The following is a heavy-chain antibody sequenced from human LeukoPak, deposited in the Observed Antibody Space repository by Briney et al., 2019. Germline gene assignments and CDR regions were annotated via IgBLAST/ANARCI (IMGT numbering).Heavy chain of an antibody. CDR2: INPNSGGT. D-gene: IGHD6-19*01. CDR3: ARGLGVGSGWYYFDY. V-gene: IGHV1-2*04. J-gene: IGHJ4*02. Sequence: ASVKVSCKASGYTFTGYYMHWVRQAPGQGLEWMGWINPNSGGTNYAQKFQGWVTMTRDTSISTAYMELSRLRSDDTAVYYCARGLGVGSGWYYFDYWGQGTLVTVSS. CDR1: GYTFTGYY.